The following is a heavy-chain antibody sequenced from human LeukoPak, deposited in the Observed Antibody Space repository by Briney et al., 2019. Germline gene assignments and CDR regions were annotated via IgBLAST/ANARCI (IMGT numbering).Heavy chain of an antibody. Sequence: SETLSLTCTVSGDSIRSYYWSWIRQPPGKGLEWIGYIYYSGSTSYNPSLKSRVTISVDTSKNQISLKVRSVTAADTAVYYCARTTEDCSSTSCYQYWFDPWGQGTLVTVSS. CDR1: GDSIRSYY. CDR3: ARTTEDCSSTSCYQYWFDP. V-gene: IGHV4-59*01. J-gene: IGHJ5*02. CDR2: IYYSGST. D-gene: IGHD2-2*01.